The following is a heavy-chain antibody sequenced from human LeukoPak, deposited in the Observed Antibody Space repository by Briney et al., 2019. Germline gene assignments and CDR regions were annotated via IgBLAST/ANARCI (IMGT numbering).Heavy chain of an antibody. CDR2: IIPIFGTA. CDR1: GGTFSSYA. Sequence: SVKVSCKASGGTFSSYAISWVRQAPGQGLEWMGGIIPIFGTANYAQKFQGRVTITTDESTSTAYMELSSLRSEDTAVYYCASSYYYDRSDEYYFDYWGQGTLVTVSS. V-gene: IGHV1-69*05. D-gene: IGHD3-22*01. CDR3: ASSYYYDRSDEYYFDY. J-gene: IGHJ4*02.